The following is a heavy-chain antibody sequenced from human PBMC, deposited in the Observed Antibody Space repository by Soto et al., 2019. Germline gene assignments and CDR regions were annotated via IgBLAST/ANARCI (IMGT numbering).Heavy chain of an antibody. CDR1: GFTFSNAW. CDR3: ATGWYLDN. Sequence: GGSLILSCAGSGFTFSNAWMNWVRQAPGKGLEWVGRILSKPDGGTTDYAAPVKGRFSVSRDDSKNMVYLQMNSLKTEDTAVYFCATGWYLDNWGQGTLVTVSS. V-gene: IGHV3-15*01. D-gene: IGHD2-15*01. CDR2: ILSKPDGGTT. J-gene: IGHJ4*02.